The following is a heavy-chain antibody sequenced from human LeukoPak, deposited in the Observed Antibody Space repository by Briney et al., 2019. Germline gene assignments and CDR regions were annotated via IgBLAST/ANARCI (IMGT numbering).Heavy chain of an antibody. D-gene: IGHD3-10*01. CDR3: AKHYFASGSNLCMDV. CDR2: ISGSADST. V-gene: IGHV3-23*01. CDR1: GFTFTTYG. J-gene: IGHJ6*03. Sequence: GGSLRLSCVGSGFTFTTYGMSWVRQAPGKGLEWVSGISGSADSTYHGDSVKGRFTISRDNSKNTLYLQMNSLRHEDTAVYYCAKHYFASGSNLCMDVWGKGTTVTISS.